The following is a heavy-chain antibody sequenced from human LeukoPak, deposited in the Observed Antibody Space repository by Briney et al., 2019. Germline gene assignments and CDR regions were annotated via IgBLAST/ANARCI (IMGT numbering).Heavy chain of an antibody. J-gene: IGHJ4*02. CDR2: IYNGGNT. V-gene: IGHV3-53*01. Sequence: LTGGSLRLSCAASGFTVSNKYMSWVRQAPGKGLECVSVIYNGGNTYYADSVKGRFTISRDNSKNTLYLQMNSLRAEDTAVYYCARGGASELYYFDYWGQGTLVTVSS. D-gene: IGHD2-15*01. CDR1: GFTVSNKY. CDR3: ARGGASELYYFDY.